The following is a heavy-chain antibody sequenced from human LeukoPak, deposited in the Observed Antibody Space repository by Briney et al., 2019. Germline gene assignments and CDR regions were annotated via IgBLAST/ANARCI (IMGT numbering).Heavy chain of an antibody. J-gene: IGHJ6*02. Sequence: GGSLRLSCAASGFTFSNYGMHWVRQAPGKGLEWVAVISDDGSNKYYADSVKGRFTISRDNSKNTLYLQMNSLRAEDTAVYHCAKSPQYCSGSSCYVYYYYGMDVWGQGTTVTVSS. CDR1: GFTFSNYG. D-gene: IGHD2-15*01. V-gene: IGHV3-30*18. CDR3: AKSPQYCSGSSCYVYYYYGMDV. CDR2: ISDDGSNK.